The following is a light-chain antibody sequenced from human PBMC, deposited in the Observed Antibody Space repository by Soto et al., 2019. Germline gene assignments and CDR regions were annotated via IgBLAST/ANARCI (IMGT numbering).Light chain of an antibody. CDR2: GAS. J-gene: IGKJ1*01. V-gene: IGKV3-15*01. CDR1: QSISSN. Sequence: EIVMTQSPATLSVSPGERVTLSCRASQSISSNLAWFQQKPGQAPSLLISGASTRATGIPARFSGSGSGTEFTLTITGLQSEDSAVYYCQQHNNWPRTFGQGTKVEIK. CDR3: QQHNNWPRT.